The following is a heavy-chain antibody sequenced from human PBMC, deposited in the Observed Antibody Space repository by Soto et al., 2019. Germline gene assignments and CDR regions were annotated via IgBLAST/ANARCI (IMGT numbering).Heavy chain of an antibody. CDR3: ARGFSLDDSSGYYETFDY. Sequence: GGSLRLSCAASGFTFSSYDMHWVRQATGKGLEWVSAIGTAGDTYYPGSVKGRFTISRENAKNSLYLQMNSLRAEDTAVYYCARGFSLDDSSGYYETFDYWGQGTLVTVSS. J-gene: IGHJ4*02. D-gene: IGHD3-22*01. V-gene: IGHV3-13*01. CDR1: GFTFSSYD. CDR2: IGTAGDT.